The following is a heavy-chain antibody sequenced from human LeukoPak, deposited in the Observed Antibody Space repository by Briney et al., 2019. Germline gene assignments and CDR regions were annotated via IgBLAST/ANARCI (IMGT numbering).Heavy chain of an antibody. J-gene: IGHJ4*02. D-gene: IGHD3-10*01. V-gene: IGHV6-1*01. CDR2: TFYRSKWYY. CDR1: GDSVSSNDAA. Sequence: SQTLSLTCAISGDSVSSNDAAWNWIRQSPSRGLEWPGRTFYRSKWYYDSAVSVKSRITINPDTSKNQFSLQLNSVTPEDTAVCYCARENTLVRGTRNPFDYWGRGTLVTVSS. CDR3: ARENTLVRGTRNPFDY.